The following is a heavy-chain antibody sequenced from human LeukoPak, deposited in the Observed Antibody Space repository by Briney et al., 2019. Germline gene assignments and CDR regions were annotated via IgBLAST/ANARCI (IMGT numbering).Heavy chain of an antibody. CDR3: ARGPGDSGSYYEDFDY. J-gene: IGHJ4*02. Sequence: ASVKVSCKASGGTFSSFVINWVRQAPGQGLEWMGIINPSGGSTSYAQKFQGRVTMTRDTSTSTVYMELSSLRSEDTAMYYCARGPGDSGSYYEDFDYWGQGTLVTVSS. CDR2: INPSGGST. CDR1: GGTFSSFV. D-gene: IGHD1-26*01. V-gene: IGHV1-46*01.